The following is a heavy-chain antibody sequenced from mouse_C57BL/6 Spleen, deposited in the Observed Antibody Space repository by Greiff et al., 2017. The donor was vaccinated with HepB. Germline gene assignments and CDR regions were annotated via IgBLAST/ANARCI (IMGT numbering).Heavy chain of an antibody. Sequence: QVHVKQSGAELVRPGSSVKLSCKASGYTFTSYWMHWVKQRPIQGLEWIGNIDPSDSETHYNQKFKDKATLTVDKSSSTAYMQLSSLTSEDSAVYYCARGGTHFDYWGQGTTLTVSS. CDR1: GYTFTSYW. J-gene: IGHJ2*01. CDR3: ARGGTHFDY. V-gene: IGHV1-52*01. CDR2: IDPSDSET.